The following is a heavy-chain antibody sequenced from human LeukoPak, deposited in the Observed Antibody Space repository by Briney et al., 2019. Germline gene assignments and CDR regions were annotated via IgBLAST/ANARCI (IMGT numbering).Heavy chain of an antibody. D-gene: IGHD5-18*01. CDR2: ITSSSDYI. J-gene: IGHJ5*02. V-gene: IGHV3-21*01. Sequence: PGGSLRLSCTASGFTFSSYSMNWVRQAPGKGLEWVSSITSSSDYIYYADSVKGRFTISRDNAENSLHLQMSSLRADDTAVYYCAREFKSGYGMWAWGQGTLVTVSS. CDR3: AREFKSGYGMWA. CDR1: GFTFSSYS.